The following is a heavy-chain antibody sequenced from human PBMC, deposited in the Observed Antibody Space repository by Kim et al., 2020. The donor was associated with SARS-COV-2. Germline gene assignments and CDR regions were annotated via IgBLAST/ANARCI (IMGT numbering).Heavy chain of an antibody. CDR3: AKYPYIVVVPAAIGETYNWFDT. CDR1: GFTFSSYA. D-gene: IGHD2-2*01. Sequence: GGSLRLSCAASGFTFSSYAMSWVRQAPGKGLEWVSAISGSGGSTYYADSVKGRFTISRDNTKNTLYLQMNSLRAEDTAVYYCAKYPYIVVVPAAIGETYNWFDTWGQGTLVTVSS. J-gene: IGHJ5*02. V-gene: IGHV3-23*01. CDR2: ISGSGGST.